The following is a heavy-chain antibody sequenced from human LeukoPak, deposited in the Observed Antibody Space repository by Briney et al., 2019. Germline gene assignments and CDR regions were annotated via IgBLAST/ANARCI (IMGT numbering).Heavy chain of an antibody. Sequence: PGGSLRLSCAAFGFIFSSCAMSWVRQSPGKGLEWVSAISPSGGSTYYADSVKGRFTVSRDNSKNTLYLQLNSLRAEETAIYYCAKFSAYTSNWYKTPFDSWGQGPLVTVSS. J-gene: IGHJ4*02. CDR2: ISPSGGST. CDR3: AKFSAYTSNWYKTPFDS. D-gene: IGHD6-13*01. V-gene: IGHV3-23*01. CDR1: GFIFSSCA.